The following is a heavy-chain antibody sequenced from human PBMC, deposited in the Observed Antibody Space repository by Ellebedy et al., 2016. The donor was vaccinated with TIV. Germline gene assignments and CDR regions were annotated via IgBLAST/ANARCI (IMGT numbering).Heavy chain of an antibody. V-gene: IGHV5-51*01. Sequence: PGGSLRLSCKASGYNFTNYWIGWVRQMPGKGLEWMGIIYPGDSHTTYSPSFRGPVIISADKSVNTAFLHWSSLQASDTAVYYCARPSAGAFDYWGQGTLVTVSS. J-gene: IGHJ4*02. D-gene: IGHD3-10*01. CDR1: GYNFTNYW. CDR3: ARPSAGAFDY. CDR2: IYPGDSHT.